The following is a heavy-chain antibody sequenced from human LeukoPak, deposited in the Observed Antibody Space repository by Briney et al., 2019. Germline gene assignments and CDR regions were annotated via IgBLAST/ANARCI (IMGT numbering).Heavy chain of an antibody. V-gene: IGHV3-11*01. CDR3: ARVPFIAAPNLVY. J-gene: IGHJ4*02. CDR2: ISSSGSTI. D-gene: IGHD6-13*01. CDR1: GFTFSDYY. Sequence: GGSLRLSCAASGFTFSDYYMSWIRQAPGKGLEWVSYISSSGSTIYYADSVKGRFTISRDNAKNSLYLQMNSLRAEYTAVYYCARVPFIAAPNLVYWGQGTLVTVSS.